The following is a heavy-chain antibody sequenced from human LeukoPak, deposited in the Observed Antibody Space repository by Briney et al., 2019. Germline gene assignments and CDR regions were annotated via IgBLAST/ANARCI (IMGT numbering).Heavy chain of an antibody. V-gene: IGHV4-39*02. CDR1: GFTFSSYS. J-gene: IGHJ4*02. Sequence: KTGGSLRLSCAASGFTFSSYSMNWIRQPPGKGLEWIGSIYYSGSTYYNPSLKSRVTISVDTSKNQFSLKLSSVTAADTAVYYCAREYHYDSSGYRYWGQGTLVTVSS. CDR3: AREYHYDSSGYRY. D-gene: IGHD3-22*01. CDR2: IYYSGST.